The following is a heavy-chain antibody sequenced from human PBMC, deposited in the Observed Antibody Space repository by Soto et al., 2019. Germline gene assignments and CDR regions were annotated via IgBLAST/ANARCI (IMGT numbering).Heavy chain of an antibody. Sequence: GGSLRLSCAASGFTFSSYGMHWVRQAPGKGLEWVAVIWYDGSNKYYADSVKGRFTISRDNSKNTLYLQMNSLRAEDTAVYYCARDDMNSGAFDIWGQGTMVTVSS. CDR3: ARDDMNSGAFDI. CDR1: GFTFSSYG. CDR2: IWYDGSNK. V-gene: IGHV3-33*01. D-gene: IGHD1-26*01. J-gene: IGHJ3*02.